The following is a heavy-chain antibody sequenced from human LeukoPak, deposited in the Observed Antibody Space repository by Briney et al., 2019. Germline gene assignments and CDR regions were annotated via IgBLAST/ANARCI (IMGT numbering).Heavy chain of an antibody. CDR2: IYYSGST. V-gene: IGHV4-59*08. Sequence: SETLSLTCAVSGGSISGYYWSWIRQPPGKGLEWIAYIYYSGSTNYNPSFKSRVTIYVDTSNNQFSLRLRSVTAADPAVYYCARHRDYGSGWYGFDYWGQGSLVTVSS. D-gene: IGHD6-19*01. CDR1: GGSISGYY. J-gene: IGHJ4*02. CDR3: ARHRDYGSGWYGFDY.